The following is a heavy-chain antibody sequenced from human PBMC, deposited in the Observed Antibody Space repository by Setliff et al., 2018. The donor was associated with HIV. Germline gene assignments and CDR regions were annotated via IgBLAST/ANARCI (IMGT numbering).Heavy chain of an antibody. J-gene: IGHJ6*03. D-gene: IGHD3-3*01. CDR1: GYTFTSYG. V-gene: IGHV1-18*01. Sequence: GASVKVSCKASGYTFTSYGISWVRQAPGQGLEWMGWISAYNGNTNYAQKLLGRVTMTTDTSTSTAYMELRSLRSDDTAVYYCARTLTYYNFWSGLFVDYYYYMDVWGKGTTVTVSS. CDR2: ISAYNGNT. CDR3: ARTLTYYNFWSGLFVDYYYYMDV.